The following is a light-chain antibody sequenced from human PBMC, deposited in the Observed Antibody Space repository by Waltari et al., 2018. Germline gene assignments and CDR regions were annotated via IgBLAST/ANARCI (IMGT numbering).Light chain of an antibody. CDR3: QQYKTHSRT. CDR1: ESISRW. CDR2: KSS. V-gene: IGKV1-5*03. J-gene: IGKJ1*01. Sequence: DIQMTQSPATLSASVGDRVTITCRASESISRWLDWYQQKPGEAPKVLISKSSNLESGVPSRFSGSGSGTEFTLSISSLEPDDYATYYCQQYKTHSRTFGQGTKV.